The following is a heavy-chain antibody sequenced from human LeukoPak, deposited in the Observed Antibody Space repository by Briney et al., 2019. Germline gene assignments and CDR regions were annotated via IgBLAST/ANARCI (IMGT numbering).Heavy chain of an antibody. Sequence: SQTLSLTCTVSGGSISSGDYYWGWHRQPPGKGREWIGYIYYSGSTYENPSLKSRVTISVDPSKNQFSLKLSSVTAADTAVYYCARGSGFLEWLLVSYYYMDVWGKGTTVTVSS. J-gene: IGHJ6*03. V-gene: IGHV4-30-4*08. D-gene: IGHD3-3*01. CDR3: ARGSGFLEWLLVSYYYMDV. CDR2: IYYSGST. CDR1: GGSISSGDYY.